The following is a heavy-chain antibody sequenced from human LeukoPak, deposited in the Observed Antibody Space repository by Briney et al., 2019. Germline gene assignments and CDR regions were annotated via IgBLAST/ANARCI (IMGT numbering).Heavy chain of an antibody. CDR2: ISYDGGNK. J-gene: IGHJ4*02. V-gene: IGHV3-30-3*01. CDR1: GFTFSSYA. D-gene: IGHD3-22*01. CDR3: AREGYDSSGYYYFDY. Sequence: GGSLRLSCAASGFTFSSYAMHWVRQAPGKGLEWVAVISYDGGNKYYADSVKGRFTISRDNSKNTLYLQMNSLRAEDTAVYYCAREGYDSSGYYYFDYWGQGTLVTVSS.